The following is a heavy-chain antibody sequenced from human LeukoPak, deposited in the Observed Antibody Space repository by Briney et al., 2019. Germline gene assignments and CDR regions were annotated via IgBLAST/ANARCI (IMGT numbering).Heavy chain of an antibody. D-gene: IGHD6-13*01. Sequence: SETLSLTCTVSGGSISSYYWGWIRQPAGEGLEWIGHTYTNGNTNYNPSLKSQVTMSVDTSKNQFSLNVNSVTAADTAVYYCARLYSSRRGEGFGPWGQGTLVTVSS. V-gene: IGHV4-4*07. J-gene: IGHJ5*02. CDR2: TYTNGNT. CDR3: ARLYSSRRGEGFGP. CDR1: GGSISSYY.